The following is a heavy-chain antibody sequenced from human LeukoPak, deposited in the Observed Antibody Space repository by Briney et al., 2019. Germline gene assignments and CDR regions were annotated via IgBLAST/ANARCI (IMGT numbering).Heavy chain of an antibody. CDR1: GYTYTGYY. CDR3: ASSIAVAGTGFDY. CDR2: ISPNSGGT. V-gene: IGHV1-2*02. Sequence: GASVKVSCKASGYTYTGYYMHWVRQAPGQGLEWMGWISPNSGGTNYAQKFQGRVTMTRDTSISTAYMELSRLRSDDTAVYYCASSIAVAGTGFDYWGQGTLVTVSS. J-gene: IGHJ4*02. D-gene: IGHD6-19*01.